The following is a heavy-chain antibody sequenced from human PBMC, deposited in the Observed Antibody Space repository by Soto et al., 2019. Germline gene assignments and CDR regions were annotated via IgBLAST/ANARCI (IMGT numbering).Heavy chain of an antibody. J-gene: IGHJ6*02. CDR3: ASSSGSYFYYGMDV. V-gene: IGHV4-30-4*01. Sequence: PSETLSLTCTVSGGSISSGDYYWSWIRQPPGKGLEWIVYIYYSGITYYNPSLKSRVTISVDTSKNHFSLKLSSVTAADTAVYYCASSSGSYFYYGMDVWGQGTTVTVSS. CDR2: IYYSGIT. D-gene: IGHD3-10*01. CDR1: GGSISSGDYY.